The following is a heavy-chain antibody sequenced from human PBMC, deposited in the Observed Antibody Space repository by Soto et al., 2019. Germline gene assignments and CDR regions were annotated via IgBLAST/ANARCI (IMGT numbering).Heavy chain of an antibody. V-gene: IGHV4-4*07. CDR2: LYTRGTT. J-gene: IGHJ4*02. Sequence: PSETLSLTCSVSGASISNFYWSWIRQSAGKGLEWIGRLYTRGTTDYNPSLKSRVTMSIDTSKNRVSLSLTSVTAADTAVYYCAKGGTYYFDSWGQGIVVTV. D-gene: IGHD3-16*01. CDR1: GASISNFY. CDR3: AKGGTYYFDS.